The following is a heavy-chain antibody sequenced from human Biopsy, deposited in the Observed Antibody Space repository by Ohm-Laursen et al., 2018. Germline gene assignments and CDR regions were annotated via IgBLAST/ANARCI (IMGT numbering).Heavy chain of an antibody. CDR2: ISYDGSGE. J-gene: IGHJ2*01. V-gene: IGHV3-30*03. Sequence: SLRLSCAASGFNFDDYAMRWVRQAPGKGLEWVAVISYDGSGEYYADSLQGRFIISRDNPKNTVDLQMNSLRAEDTAVYFCARDGKRWDYSTYFSWHFDLWGRGTLVTVSS. CDR3: ARDGKRWDYSTYFSWHFDL. CDR1: GFNFDDYA. D-gene: IGHD4-11*01.